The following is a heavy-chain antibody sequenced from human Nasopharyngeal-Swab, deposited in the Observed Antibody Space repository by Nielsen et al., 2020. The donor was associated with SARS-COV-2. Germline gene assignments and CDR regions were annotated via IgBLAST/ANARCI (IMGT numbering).Heavy chain of an antibody. J-gene: IGHJ4*02. CDR1: GASISNRTYC. D-gene: IGHD4-17*01. V-gene: IGHV4-39*07. CDR2: VFYTGT. CDR3: VRDESGDYLGLPFDS. Sequence: SETLSLTCSVSGASISNRTYCWGWIRQSPEKGLQWIGTVFYTGTYYNPSLQSRVTISVDTSKNQFSLKLTSVTAADMAVYYCVRDESGDYLGLPFDSWGPGTLVTVSS.